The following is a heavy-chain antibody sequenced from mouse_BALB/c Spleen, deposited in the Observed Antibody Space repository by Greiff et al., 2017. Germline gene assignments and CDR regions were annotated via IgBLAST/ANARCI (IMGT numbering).Heavy chain of an antibody. CDR3: ARRYYGSHYYAMDY. V-gene: IGHV5-9-4*01. CDR2: ISSGGSYT. D-gene: IGHD1-1*01. J-gene: IGHJ4*01. CDR1: GFTFSSYA. Sequence: EVKLMESGGGLVKPGGSLKLSCAASGFTFSSYAMSWVRQSPEKRLEWVAEISSGGSYTYYPDTVTGRFTISRDNAKNTLYLEMSSLRSEDTAMYYCARRYYGSHYYAMDYWGQGTSVTVSS.